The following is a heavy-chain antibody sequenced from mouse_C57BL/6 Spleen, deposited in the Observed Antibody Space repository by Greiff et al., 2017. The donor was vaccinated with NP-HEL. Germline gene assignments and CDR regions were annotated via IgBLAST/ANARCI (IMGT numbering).Heavy chain of an antibody. D-gene: IGHD4-1*01. Sequence: EVQLVESGGGLVQPKGSLKLSCAASGFTFNTYAMHWVRQAPGKGLEWVARIRSKSSNYATYYADSVKDRFTISRDDSQSMLYLQMNNLKTEDTAMYYCVRERGTGTYNCYFDYWGQGTTLTVSS. CDR3: VRERGTGTYNCYFDY. CDR1: GFTFNTYA. CDR2: IRSKSSNYAT. V-gene: IGHV10-3*01. J-gene: IGHJ2*01.